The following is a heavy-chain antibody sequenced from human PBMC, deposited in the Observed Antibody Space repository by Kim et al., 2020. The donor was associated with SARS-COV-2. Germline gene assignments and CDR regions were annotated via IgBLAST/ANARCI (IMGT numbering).Heavy chain of an antibody. D-gene: IGHD3-16*02. Sequence: ASVKVSCKASGYTFTSYGISWVRQAPGQGLEWMGWISAYNGNTNYAQKLQGRVTMTTDTSTSTAYMELRSLRSDDTAVYYCARGGVYDYVWGSYRSRVPYYFDYWGQGTLVTVSS. V-gene: IGHV1-18*01. CDR1: GYTFTSYG. CDR3: ARGGVYDYVWGSYRSRVPYYFDY. J-gene: IGHJ4*02. CDR2: ISAYNGNT.